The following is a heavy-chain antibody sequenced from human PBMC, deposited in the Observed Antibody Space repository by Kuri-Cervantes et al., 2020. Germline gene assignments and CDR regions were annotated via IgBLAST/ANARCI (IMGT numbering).Heavy chain of an antibody. Sequence: ASVKVSCKASGYTFTGYYMHWVRQAPGQGLEWMGWINPNSGGTNYAQKFQGRVTMTRDTSISTAYMELRSLRSDDTAVYYCARDFEVSSSWYSNYYYYGMDVWGQGTTVTVSS. V-gene: IGHV1-2*02. J-gene: IGHJ6*02. CDR3: ARDFEVSSSWYSNYYYYGMDV. D-gene: IGHD6-13*01. CDR1: GYTFTGYY. CDR2: INPNSGGT.